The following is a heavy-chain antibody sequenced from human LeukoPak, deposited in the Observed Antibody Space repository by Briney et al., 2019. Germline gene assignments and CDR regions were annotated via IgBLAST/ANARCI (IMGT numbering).Heavy chain of an antibody. D-gene: IGHD5-24*01. Sequence: ALRLSCAASGFTFDDYAMHWVRQAPGKGLEWVSGISWNSGSIGYADSVKGRFTISRDNAKNSLYLQMNSLRAEDTAVYYCARDLRDGGFWGQGTLVTVSS. V-gene: IGHV3-9*01. CDR3: ARDLRDGGF. CDR2: ISWNSGSI. J-gene: IGHJ4*02. CDR1: GFTFDDYA.